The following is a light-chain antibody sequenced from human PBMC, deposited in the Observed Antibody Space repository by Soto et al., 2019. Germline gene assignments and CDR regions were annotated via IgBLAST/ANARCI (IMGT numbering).Light chain of an antibody. CDR1: SSNIGKYY. V-gene: IGLV1-51*02. J-gene: IGLJ1*01. CDR2: END. CDR3: GTWDSSLTTFV. Sequence: QSVLTQPPSVSAAPGQKVTISCSGSSSNIGKYYVSWHQQLPGTAPKLLIYENDKRPSGIPDRFSGSKSGTSATLGITGLQTGDEADYYCGTWDSSLTTFVFGTGT.